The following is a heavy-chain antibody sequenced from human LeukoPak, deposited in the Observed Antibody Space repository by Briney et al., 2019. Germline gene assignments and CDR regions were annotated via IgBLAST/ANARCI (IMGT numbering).Heavy chain of an antibody. D-gene: IGHD4/OR15-4a*01. J-gene: IGHJ4*02. CDR2: ITSSSSYI. V-gene: IGHV3-21*04. CDR1: GFTFSSYS. Sequence: GGSLRLSCAASGFTFSSYSMNWVRQAPGKGLEWVSSITSSSSYIYYTDSVKGRFTISRDNAKNSLYLQMNSLRAEDTAVYYCARRAGAYSHPYDYWGQGTLVTVSS. CDR3: ARRAGAYSHPYDY.